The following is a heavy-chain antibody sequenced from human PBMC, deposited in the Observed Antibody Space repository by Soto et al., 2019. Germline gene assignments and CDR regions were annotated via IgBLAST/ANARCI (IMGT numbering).Heavy chain of an antibody. CDR3: ARADYGDIVFEY. CDR1: GFSFITTGVG. CDR2: IYWDDDK. J-gene: IGHJ4*02. Sequence: QITLKESGPTLVQPTQTLTLTCTFSGFSFITTGVGVGWVRQSPGKALEWLALIYWDDDKRYSPSLKSRLTITKDTSKNQVVLSMTNMDPVDTATYYCARADYGDIVFEYWGQGTLVTV. D-gene: IGHD4-17*01. V-gene: IGHV2-5*02.